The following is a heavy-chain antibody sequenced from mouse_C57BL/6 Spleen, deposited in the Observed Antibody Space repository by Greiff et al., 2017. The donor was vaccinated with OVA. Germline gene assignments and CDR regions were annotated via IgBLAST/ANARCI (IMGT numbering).Heavy chain of an antibody. J-gene: IGHJ2*01. CDR2: ILPGSGST. V-gene: IGHV1-9*01. CDR3: ARRNYYGSSYVDYFDY. D-gene: IGHD1-1*01. CDR1: GYTFTGYW. Sequence: QVQLQQSGAELMKPGASVKLSCKATGYTFTGYWIEWVKQRPGHGLEWIGEILPGSGSTNYNEKFKGKATFTADTSSNTAYMQLSSLTTEDSAIYYCARRNYYGSSYVDYFDYWGQGTTLTVSS.